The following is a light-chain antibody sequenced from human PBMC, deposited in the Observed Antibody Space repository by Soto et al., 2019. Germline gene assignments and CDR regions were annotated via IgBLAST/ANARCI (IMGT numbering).Light chain of an antibody. CDR1: QSLLFGGYNY. CDR2: LGS. V-gene: IGKV2-28*01. Sequence: DLVMTQSPLSLPDTPGEPASISCRSSQSLLFGGYNYLDWYLQKPGQSPQLLVYLGSNRASGVPDRFSGSGSATNVTLMISTVEAEDVGVYYCLQALQFPFTFGPGTKVDIK. CDR3: LQALQFPFT. J-gene: IGKJ3*01.